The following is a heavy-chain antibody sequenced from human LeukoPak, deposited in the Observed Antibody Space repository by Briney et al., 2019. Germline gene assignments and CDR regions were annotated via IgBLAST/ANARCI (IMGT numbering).Heavy chain of an antibody. V-gene: IGHV3-11*04. CDR2: ISSSGSTI. CDR1: GFTFSDYY. Sequence: GGSLTLSCAASGFTFSDYYMSWIRQAPGKGLEWVSYISSSGSTIYHADSVKGRFTISRDNVKKSLYLQMNSLRVQDTVVYYCASGVSASRYWGQGTLVTVSS. CDR3: ASGVSASRY. J-gene: IGHJ4*02.